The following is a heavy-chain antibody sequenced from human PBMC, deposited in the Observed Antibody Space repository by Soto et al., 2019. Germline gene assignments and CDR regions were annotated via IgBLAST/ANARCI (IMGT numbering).Heavy chain of an antibody. CDR1: GFTFSSYA. Sequence: EVQLLESGGGLVQPGGSLRLSCAASGFTFSSYAMSWVRQDPGKGLEWVSVISGSGGYTYYADSVKGRFTISRDNSKNTLYLQMNSLRAEDTAVYYCAKWTVVVVAATRGGYFDYWGQGTLVTVSS. J-gene: IGHJ4*02. D-gene: IGHD2-15*01. CDR3: AKWTVVVVAATRGGYFDY. V-gene: IGHV3-23*01. CDR2: ISGSGGYT.